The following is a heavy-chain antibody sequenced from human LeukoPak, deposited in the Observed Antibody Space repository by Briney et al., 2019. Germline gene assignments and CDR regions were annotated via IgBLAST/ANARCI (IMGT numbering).Heavy chain of an antibody. CDR2: ISSSSSYI. CDR1: GFTFSSYS. Sequence: PGGSLGLSCAASGFTFSSYSMNWVRQAPGKGLEWVSSISSSSSYIYYADSVKGRFTISRVNAKNSLYLQMNSLRAEDTAVYYCARTLYGSGSYYNFGYWGQGTLVTVSS. D-gene: IGHD3-10*01. V-gene: IGHV3-21*01. CDR3: ARTLYGSGSYYNFGY. J-gene: IGHJ4*02.